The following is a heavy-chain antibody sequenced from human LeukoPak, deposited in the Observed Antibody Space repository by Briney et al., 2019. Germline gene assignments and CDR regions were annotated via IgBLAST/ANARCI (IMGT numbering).Heavy chain of an antibody. D-gene: IGHD5-18*01. CDR2: IFPGDSDT. CDR3: ARSQYRHAFDS. Sequence: GESLKISCKASGYSFPTYWIGWVRQIPGKGLEWMGLIFPGDSDTRYSPSFQGQVTISVDKSFNTAYLQWSSLKASDTAIYYCARSQYRHAFDSWGQGTLVTVSS. V-gene: IGHV5-51*01. CDR1: GYSFPTYW. J-gene: IGHJ5*01.